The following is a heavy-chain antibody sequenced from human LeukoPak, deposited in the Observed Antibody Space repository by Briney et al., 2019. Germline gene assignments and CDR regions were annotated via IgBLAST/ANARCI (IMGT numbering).Heavy chain of an antibody. Sequence: PGGSLRLSCAASGFTFSSYGMHWVRQAPGKGLEWVAFIRYDGSNKYYADSVKGRFTISRDNSKNTLYLQMNSLRAEDTAVYYCARGFKYGGNSNMDYWGQGTLVTVSS. CDR3: ARGFKYGGNSNMDY. D-gene: IGHD4-23*01. CDR1: GFTFSSYG. CDR2: IRYDGSNK. V-gene: IGHV3-30*02. J-gene: IGHJ4*02.